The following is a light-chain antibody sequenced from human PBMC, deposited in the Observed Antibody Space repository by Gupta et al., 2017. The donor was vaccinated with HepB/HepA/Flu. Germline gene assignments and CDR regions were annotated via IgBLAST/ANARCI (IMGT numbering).Light chain of an antibody. CDR1: QSISNNY. Sequence: EIVLTPSPGTLSLSPGERATLSCRASQSISNNYLDWYQRKPGQAPRLLIYGASNRATGIPDRFSGSESWTDFTLTISRLEPEDVAVYYCQQYTSSSWTFGQGTKVEI. CDR2: GAS. J-gene: IGKJ1*01. V-gene: IGKV3-20*01. CDR3: QQYTSSSWT.